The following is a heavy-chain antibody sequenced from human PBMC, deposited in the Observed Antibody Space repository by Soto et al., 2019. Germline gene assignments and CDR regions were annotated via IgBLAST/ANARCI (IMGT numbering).Heavy chain of an antibody. Sequence: QVQLVQSGAEVKKPGASVKVSCKASGYPFINFAIHWVRQAPGQRLEWMGWIHGGTGNTKYSEKFEDRVTITRDASASIVYMELSRLRSDDTAVNYCARGPPTGSSGWFYFDSWGQGHLVTVSS. D-gene: IGHD6-19*01. V-gene: IGHV1-3*01. J-gene: IGHJ4*02. CDR3: ARGPPTGSSGWFYFDS. CDR2: IHGGTGNT. CDR1: GYPFINFA.